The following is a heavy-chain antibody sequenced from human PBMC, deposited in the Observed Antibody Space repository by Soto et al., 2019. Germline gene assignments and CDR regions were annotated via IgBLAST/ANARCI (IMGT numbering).Heavy chain of an antibody. CDR1: GFTFCSYS. J-gene: IGHJ6*02. CDR2: ISSSSSTI. D-gene: IGHD2-2*01. V-gene: IGHV3-48*01. Sequence: EVQLVESGGGLVQPGGSLRLSCAASGFTFCSYSMNWVRQAPGKGLEWVSYISSSSSTIYYADSVKGRFTISRDNAKNSLYLQMNSLRAEDTAVYYCARVTPDIVVVPAAIEDYYYGMDVWGQGTTVTVSS. CDR3: ARVTPDIVVVPAAIEDYYYGMDV.